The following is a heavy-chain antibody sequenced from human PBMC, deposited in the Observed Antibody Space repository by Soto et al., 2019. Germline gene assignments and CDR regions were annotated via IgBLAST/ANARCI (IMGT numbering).Heavy chain of an antibody. D-gene: IGHD3-10*01. CDR2: IIPIFGTA. CDR1: GGTFSSYA. CDR3: ASSKRSSGSMVLFAY. Sequence: VKVSCKASGGTFSSYAISWVRQAPGQGLEWMGGIIPIFGTANYAQKFQGRVTITADESTSTAYMELSSLRSEDTAVYYCASSKRSSGSMVLFAYSGQRTLVTVSS. V-gene: IGHV1-69*01. J-gene: IGHJ4*02.